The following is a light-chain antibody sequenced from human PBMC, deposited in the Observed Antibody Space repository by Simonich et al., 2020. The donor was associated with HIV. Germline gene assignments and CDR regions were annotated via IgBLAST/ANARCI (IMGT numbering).Light chain of an antibody. J-gene: IGKJ4*01. CDR3: QQYGSSPLT. V-gene: IGKV3-20*01. CDR1: QSVNSNF. CDR2: TSS. Sequence: EIVMTQSPATLSVSPGERATLSCRASQSVNSNFLAWYQQKPGQAPRLLIYTSSSRTTGIPDRFSGSGSGTDFTLTISRLEPEDFAVYYCQQYGSSPLTFGGGTKVEIK.